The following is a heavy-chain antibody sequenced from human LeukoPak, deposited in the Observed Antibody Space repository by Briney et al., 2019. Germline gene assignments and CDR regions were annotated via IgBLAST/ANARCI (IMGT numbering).Heavy chain of an antibody. CDR2: ISYDGSNK. Sequence: GRSLRLSCAASGFTFSSYAMHWVRQAPGKGLEWVAVISYDGSNKYYADSVKGRFTISRDNSKNTLYLQMNSLRAEDTAVYYCARERVYYDSSGPNYYFDYWGQGTLVTVSS. D-gene: IGHD3-22*01. J-gene: IGHJ4*02. CDR3: ARERVYYDSSGPNYYFDY. V-gene: IGHV3-30*04. CDR1: GFTFSSYA.